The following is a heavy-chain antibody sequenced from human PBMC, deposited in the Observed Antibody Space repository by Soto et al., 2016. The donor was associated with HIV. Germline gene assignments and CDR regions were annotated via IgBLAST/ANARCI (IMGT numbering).Heavy chain of an antibody. J-gene: IGHJ4*02. CDR1: GFTFTNYA. Sequence: EVQLLESAGGLVQPGGSLRLSCAASGFTFTNYAMSWVRQAPGKGLEWVSAISVSGVSTYYADSVKGRFTISRDNSKNTLYLQMNSLRAEDTAIYYCAKDVTGNYYDSSGYHRYDYWGQGTLVTVSS. V-gene: IGHV3-23*01. D-gene: IGHD3-22*01. CDR2: ISVSGVST. CDR3: AKDVTGNYYDSSGYHRYDY.